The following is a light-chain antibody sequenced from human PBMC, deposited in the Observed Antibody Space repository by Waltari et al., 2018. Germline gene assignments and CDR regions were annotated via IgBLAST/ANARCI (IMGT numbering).Light chain of an antibody. Sequence: EVVLTQSPGTLSLSPGDRAPPAGRASQSVGTSLAWYPQKPGQAPRLLIFGASRRATGIPDRFSGSGSGTDFSLTISRLEPEDFAVYYCQHYVRLPATFGQGTKVEI. J-gene: IGKJ1*01. CDR1: QSVGTS. CDR2: GAS. CDR3: QHYVRLPAT. V-gene: IGKV3-20*01.